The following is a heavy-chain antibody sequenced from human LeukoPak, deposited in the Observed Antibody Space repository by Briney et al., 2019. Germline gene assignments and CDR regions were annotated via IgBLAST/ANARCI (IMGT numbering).Heavy chain of an antibody. V-gene: IGHV4-59*01. CDR1: GGSISSYY. J-gene: IGHJ4*02. Sequence: KSSETLSLTCTVSGGSISSYYWSWIRQPPGKGLEWIGYIYYSGSTNYNPSLKSRVTISVDTSKNQFSLKLSSVTAADTAVYYCARADPLYSSGWFPSPFGYWGQGTLVTVSS. CDR3: ARADPLYSSGWFPSPFGY. D-gene: IGHD6-19*01. CDR2: IYYSGST.